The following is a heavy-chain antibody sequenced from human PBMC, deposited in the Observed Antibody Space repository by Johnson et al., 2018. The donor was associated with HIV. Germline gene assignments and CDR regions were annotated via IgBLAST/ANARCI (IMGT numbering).Heavy chain of an antibody. D-gene: IGHD3-22*01. CDR3: ARAGAVVITTEDAFDI. J-gene: IGHJ3*02. Sequence: VQLVESGGGLVQPGGSLRLSCAASGFTFSSYWMHWVRQAPGKGPEWVSVIYSGDSTYYADSVNGRFPISRDNSKNTLYLQMNSLRAEDTAVYYCARAGAVVITTEDAFDIWGQGTMVTVSS. V-gene: IGHV3-66*02. CDR1: GFTFSSYW. CDR2: IYSGDST.